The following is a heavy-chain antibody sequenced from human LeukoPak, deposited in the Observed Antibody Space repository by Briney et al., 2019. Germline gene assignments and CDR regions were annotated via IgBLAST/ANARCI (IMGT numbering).Heavy chain of an antibody. CDR2: MYDGGST. D-gene: IGHD4-23*01. CDR1: GGSITTSSYY. V-gene: IGHV4-39*07. J-gene: IGHJ3*02. CDR3: ARGVVYGGPYAIDI. Sequence: SETLSLTCAVSGGSITTSSYYWGWIRQPPGKELGSIGIMYDGGSTYYTPSLKGRVTISGDTSKNQFSLKLGCVTAADTAVYYCARGVVYGGPYAIDIWGQGTMVTVSP.